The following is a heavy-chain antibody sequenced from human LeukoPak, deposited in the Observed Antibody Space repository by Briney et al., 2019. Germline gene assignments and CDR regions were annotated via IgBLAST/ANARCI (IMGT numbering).Heavy chain of an antibody. CDR1: GFTFSSYG. J-gene: IGHJ4*02. CDR2: VSYDGTNK. CDR3: AKYCSGGSCNSGKGAFDF. D-gene: IGHD2-15*01. Sequence: PGGSLRLSCAASGFTFSSYGMHWVRQAPGKGLEWVAAVSYDGTNKYYADSVRGRFTISRDNSKNTLHLHMNNLRAEDTAVYYCAKYCSGGSCNSGKGAFDFWGQGTLVTVSS. V-gene: IGHV3-30*18.